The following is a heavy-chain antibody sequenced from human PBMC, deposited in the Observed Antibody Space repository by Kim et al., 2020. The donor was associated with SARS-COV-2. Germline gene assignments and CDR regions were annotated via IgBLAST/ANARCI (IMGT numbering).Heavy chain of an antibody. D-gene: IGHD3-10*01. CDR3: SRETIRGDDAFDV. V-gene: IGHV4-34*01. J-gene: IGHJ3*01. Sequence: YNPSLKSRVTISIDTSKNPFSLRLNSVTAADTAMYYCSRETIRGDDAFDVWGQGTMVTVSS.